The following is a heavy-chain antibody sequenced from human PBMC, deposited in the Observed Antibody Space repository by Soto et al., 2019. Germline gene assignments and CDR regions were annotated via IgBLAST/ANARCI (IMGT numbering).Heavy chain of an antibody. CDR2: IYYSGST. CDR1: GGSISSNSYY. Sequence: SETLSLTCTVSGGSISSNSYYWGWIRQPPGKGLEWIGSIYYSGSTYYNPSLKSRVTISVDTSKNQFSLKLSSVTAADTAVYYCARLDQPETYYDFWSGYYFDYWGQGTLVTVSS. V-gene: IGHV4-39*01. D-gene: IGHD3-3*01. CDR3: ARLDQPETYYDFWSGYYFDY. J-gene: IGHJ4*02.